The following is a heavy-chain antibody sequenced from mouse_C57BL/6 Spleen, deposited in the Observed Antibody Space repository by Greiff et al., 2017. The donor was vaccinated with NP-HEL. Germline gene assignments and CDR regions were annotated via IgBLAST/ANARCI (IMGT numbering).Heavy chain of an antibody. CDR1: GYTFTRYW. J-gene: IGHJ2*01. D-gene: IGHD4-1*01. CDR3: ARLGPDY. V-gene: IGHV1-52*01. Sequence: QQSCKASGYTFTRYWMHWVKQRPIQGLEWIGNIDPSDRETHYNQKFKDMATLTVDKSSSTAYMQLSSLTSEDSAVYYGARLGPDYWGQGTTLTVSS. CDR2: IDPSDRET.